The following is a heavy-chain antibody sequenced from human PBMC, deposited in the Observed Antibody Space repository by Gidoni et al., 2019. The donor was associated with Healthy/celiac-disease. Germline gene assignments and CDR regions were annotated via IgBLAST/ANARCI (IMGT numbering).Heavy chain of an antibody. J-gene: IGHJ4*02. V-gene: IGHV4-39*01. CDR3: ARHDASQVPNEYSSSWYPPDY. D-gene: IGHD6-13*01. Sequence: QLQLQESGPGLVKPSETLSRTDTVSGCSISSSSDYWRWSRQPPGKGLEWIGSIYYSGSTYYTPYLKSRVTRSVDTSKNQYSLKLSSVTAADTAVYDCARHDASQVPNEYSSSWYPPDYWGQGTLVTVSS. CDR1: GCSISSSSDY. CDR2: IYYSGST.